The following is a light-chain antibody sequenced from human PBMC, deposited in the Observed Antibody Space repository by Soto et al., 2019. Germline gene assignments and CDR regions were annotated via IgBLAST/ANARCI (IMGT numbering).Light chain of an antibody. CDR1: QSPMHTDGKTH. Sequence: DILMTQSPLSLSVTPGQPASISCKSSQSPMHTDGKTHLYWYLQRPGQPPQLLIYELSNRFSGVPDRFSGSGSGTDFSLKISRVEAEDAGVYYCMQTLQNPLTFGGGTKVDIK. CDR2: ELS. J-gene: IGKJ4*01. CDR3: MQTLQNPLT. V-gene: IGKV2D-29*01.